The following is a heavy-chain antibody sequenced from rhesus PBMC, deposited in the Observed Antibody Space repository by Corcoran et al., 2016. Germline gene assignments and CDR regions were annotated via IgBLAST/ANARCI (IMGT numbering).Heavy chain of an antibody. CDR1: GGSISSNW. CDR3: ARRSIVRGLDS. J-gene: IGHJ6*01. V-gene: IGHV4-147*01. D-gene: IGHD1-44*01. CDR2: SSGSGGST. Sequence: QLQLQESGPGLVKPSETLSLTCAVSGGSISSNWWSWISQPPGKGLEWIGRSSGSGGSTSYNPSLTSRVTISTDTSKNQLSLKLISGTAADTAVYYCARRSIVRGLDSWGQGVVVTVSS.